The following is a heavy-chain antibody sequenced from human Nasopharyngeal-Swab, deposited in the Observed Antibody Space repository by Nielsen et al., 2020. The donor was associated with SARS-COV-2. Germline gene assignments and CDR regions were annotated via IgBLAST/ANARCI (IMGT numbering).Heavy chain of an antibody. CDR2: INPSGGST. V-gene: IGHV1-46*01. J-gene: IGHJ4*02. Sequence: ASVKVSCKASGYTFTSYYMHWVRQAPGQGLEWMGIINPSGGSTSYAQKFQGRVTMTRDTSTSTAYMELSSLRSEDTAVYYCAADGFSLYYLDYWGQGTLVTVSS. CDR3: AADGFSLYYLDY. CDR1: GYTFTSYY. D-gene: IGHD2-8*01.